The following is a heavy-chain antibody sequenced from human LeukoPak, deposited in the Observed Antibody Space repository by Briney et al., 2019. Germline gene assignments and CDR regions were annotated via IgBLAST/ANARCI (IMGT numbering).Heavy chain of an antibody. CDR3: AKDTDRVPAALHY. CDR2: ISASGGST. J-gene: IGHJ4*02. Sequence: GGSLRLSCAASGXTFSSYAMSWVRQAPGKGLEWVLAISASGGSTYYADSVKGRFTISRDNSKNTLFLQMNSLRAEDTAVYYCAKDTDRVPAALHYWGLGTLVTVSS. V-gene: IGHV3-23*01. CDR1: GXTFSSYA. D-gene: IGHD2-2*01.